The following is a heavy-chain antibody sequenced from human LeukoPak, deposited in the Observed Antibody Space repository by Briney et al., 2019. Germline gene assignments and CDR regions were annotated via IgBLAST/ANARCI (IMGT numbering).Heavy chain of an antibody. CDR2: IYYSGST. Sequence: SETLSLTCTVSGGSISSGGYYWSWIRQHPGKGLEWIGYIYYSGSTYYNPSLKSRVTISVDTSKNQFSLKLSSVTAADTAVYYCARAVVVAATHEEFDPWGQGTLVTVSS. CDR3: ARAVVVAATHEEFDP. CDR1: GGSISSGGYY. D-gene: IGHD2-15*01. J-gene: IGHJ5*02. V-gene: IGHV4-31*03.